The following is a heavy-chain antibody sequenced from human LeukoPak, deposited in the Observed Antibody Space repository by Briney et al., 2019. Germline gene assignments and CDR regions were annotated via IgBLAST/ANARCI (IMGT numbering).Heavy chain of an antibody. CDR2: IYYSGST. Sequence: SETLSLTCTVSGGSISSSSYYWGWIRQPPGKGLEWIGSIYYSGSTYYNPSLKSRVTILVDTSKNQFSLELSSVTAADTAVYYCARSGSYSSSEYFDYWGQGTLVTVSS. J-gene: IGHJ4*02. V-gene: IGHV4-39*07. CDR1: GGSISSSSYY. CDR3: ARSGSYSSSEYFDY. D-gene: IGHD6-19*01.